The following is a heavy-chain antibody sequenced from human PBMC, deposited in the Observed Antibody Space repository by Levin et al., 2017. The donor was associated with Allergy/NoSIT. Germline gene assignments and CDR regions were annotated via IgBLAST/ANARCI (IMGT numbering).Heavy chain of an antibody. CDR2: IYLSGST. V-gene: IGHV4-30-2*01. CDR3: ARVAGYSYGYYFDY. Sequence: SQTLSLTCAVSGGSISSGGYSWSWIRQPPGKGLEWIGNIYLSGSTNDNPSLKSRVTMSVDRSKNQFSLKLSYVTAADSAVYYCARVAGYSYGYYFDYWGPGTLVTVSS. D-gene: IGHD5-18*01. CDR1: GGSISSGGYS. J-gene: IGHJ4*02.